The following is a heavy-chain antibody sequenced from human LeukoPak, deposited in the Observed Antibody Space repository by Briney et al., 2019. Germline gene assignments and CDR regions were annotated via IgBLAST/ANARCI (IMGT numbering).Heavy chain of an antibody. CDR1: GYTFTGYY. J-gene: IGHJ4*02. CDR3: ARHIYDEIDY. V-gene: IGHV1-2*06. Sequence: GASVKVSCKTSGYTFTGYYMHWVRQAPGQGLEWMGRVNPNSGDTNYAQKFQGRVTMTRDTSISTAYMELSRLKSDDTAVYYCARHIYDEIDYWGQGTQVTVSS. CDR2: VNPNSGDT. D-gene: IGHD3-16*01.